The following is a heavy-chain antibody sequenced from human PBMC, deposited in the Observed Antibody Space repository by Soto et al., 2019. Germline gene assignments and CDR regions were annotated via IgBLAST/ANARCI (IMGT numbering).Heavy chain of an antibody. CDR1: GGSMRNYF. J-gene: IGHJ4*02. CDR3: ADGXDSRRNLAPYYLDF. D-gene: IGHD6-13*01. Sequence: SETLSLTCTVSGGSMRNYFWTWIRQPPGKGLEWIGYIHYSGTTSFFPSYNPSLRSRVTISEDTSKNQFSLKLLSVTTADTAVYFCADGXDSRRNLAPYYLDFWGQGTLXTVSS. CDR2: IHYSGTT. V-gene: IGHV4-59*01.